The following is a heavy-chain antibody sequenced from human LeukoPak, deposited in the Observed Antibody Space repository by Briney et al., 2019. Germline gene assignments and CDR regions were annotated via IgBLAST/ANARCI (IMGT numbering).Heavy chain of an antibody. J-gene: IGHJ4*02. CDR1: GFTFSSYA. V-gene: IGHV3-23*01. Sequence: PGGSLRLSCAASGFTFSSYAMSWVRQAPGKGLEWVSCIRGSGTRTYYADSVKGRITTSRDNSKNTLYLQMNSLRAEDTAVYYCAKSRHSTIWAIDYWGQGTLVTVSS. CDR2: IRGSGTRT. CDR3: AKSRHSTIWAIDY. D-gene: IGHD6-13*01.